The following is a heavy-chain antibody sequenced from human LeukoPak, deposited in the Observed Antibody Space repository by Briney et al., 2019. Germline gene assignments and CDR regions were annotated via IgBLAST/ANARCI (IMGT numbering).Heavy chain of an antibody. V-gene: IGHV3-21*01. Sequence: GGSLRLSCAASGFTFSSYSMNWVRQAPGKGLGWVSSISSSSSYIHYADSVKGRFTISRDNAKNSLYLQMNSLRAEDTAVYYCARDSSKRLGAFDIWGQGTMVTVSS. CDR1: GFTFSSYS. J-gene: IGHJ3*02. CDR2: ISSSSSYI. CDR3: ARDSSKRLGAFDI. D-gene: IGHD5-24*01.